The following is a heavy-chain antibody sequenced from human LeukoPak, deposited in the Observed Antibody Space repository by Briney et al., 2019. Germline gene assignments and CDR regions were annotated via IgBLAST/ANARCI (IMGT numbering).Heavy chain of an antibody. J-gene: IGHJ3*02. D-gene: IGHD2-2*01. Sequence: SVKVSCKASGGTFSSYAISWVRQAPGQGLEWMGGIIPIFGTANYAQKFQGRVTITTDESTSTAYMELSSLRSEDTAVYYCAREGYCSSTSCYGAFDIWGQGTMVTVSS. V-gene: IGHV1-69*05. CDR1: GGTFSSYA. CDR2: IIPIFGTA. CDR3: AREGYCSSTSCYGAFDI.